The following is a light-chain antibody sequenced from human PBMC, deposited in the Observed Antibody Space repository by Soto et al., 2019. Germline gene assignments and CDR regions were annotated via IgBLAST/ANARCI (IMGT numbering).Light chain of an antibody. Sequence: DILMTQSPSTLSASIGDGVTITCRASQTIDTWLAWYQQKPAKAAKLLIYKASSLQTRVPSRFSGSGSGTDITLTISSLQHDDFATYYCQHYSCHSRTFGQGTKVEVK. CDR2: KAS. CDR3: QHYSCHSRT. J-gene: IGKJ1*01. V-gene: IGKV1-5*03. CDR1: QTIDTW.